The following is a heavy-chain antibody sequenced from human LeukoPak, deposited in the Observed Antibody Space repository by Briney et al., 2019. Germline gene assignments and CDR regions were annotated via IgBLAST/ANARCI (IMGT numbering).Heavy chain of an antibody. D-gene: IGHD3-22*01. J-gene: IGHJ4*02. Sequence: GGSLRLSCAASAFTFSSYGMHWVHQAPGKGLEWVAVISYDGSNKYYADSVKGRFTISRDNSKNTLYLQMNSLRAEDTAVYYCVRDENYYASSGYLYYFDYWGQGTLVTVSS. CDR3: VRDENYYASSGYLYYFDY. CDR1: AFTFSSYG. CDR2: ISYDGSNK. V-gene: IGHV3-30*03.